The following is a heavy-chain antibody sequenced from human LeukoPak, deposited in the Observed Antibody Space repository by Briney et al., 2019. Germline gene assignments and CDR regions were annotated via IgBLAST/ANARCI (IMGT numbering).Heavy chain of an antibody. V-gene: IGHV1-69*05. CDR2: IIPIFGTA. D-gene: IGHD5-24*01. J-gene: IGHJ4*02. CDR3: ARETRGWLQPGYFDY. CDR1: GGTFSSYA. Sequence: SVKVSCKASGGTFSSYAISWVRQAPGQGLEWMGGIIPIFGTANYAQKFQGRATITTDESTSTAYMELSSLRSEDTAVYYCARETRGWLQPGYFDYWGQGTLVTVSS.